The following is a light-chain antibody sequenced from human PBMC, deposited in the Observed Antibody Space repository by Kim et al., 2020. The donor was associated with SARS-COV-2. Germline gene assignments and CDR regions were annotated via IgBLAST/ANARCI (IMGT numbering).Light chain of an antibody. J-gene: IGLJ2*01. V-gene: IGLV2-11*01. CDR3: CSYAGNYLVV. CDR2: AVT. Sequence: QSALTQPRSVSGSPGQSITISCTGTSSDIGIYNLVSWYQQHPGKAPKLMIYAVTKRPSGVPDRFSGSKSGNTASLTVSGLQAEDEADYYCCSYAGNYLVVCGGGTQLTVL. CDR1: SSDIGIYNL.